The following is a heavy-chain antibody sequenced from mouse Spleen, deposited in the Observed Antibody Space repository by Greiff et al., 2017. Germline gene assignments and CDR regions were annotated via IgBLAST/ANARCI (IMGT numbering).Heavy chain of an antibody. J-gene: IGHJ3*01. D-gene: IGHD3-2*01. Sequence: VQLQQSGAELVRPGASVKLSCTASGFNIKDDYMHWVKQRPEQGLEWIGWIDPENGDTEYASKFQGKATITADTSSNTAYLQLSSLTSEDTAVYYCTTPRQLGLRWFAYWGQGTLVTVSA. CDR3: TTPRQLGLRWFAY. V-gene: IGHV14-4*01. CDR1: GFNIKDDY. CDR2: IDPENGDT.